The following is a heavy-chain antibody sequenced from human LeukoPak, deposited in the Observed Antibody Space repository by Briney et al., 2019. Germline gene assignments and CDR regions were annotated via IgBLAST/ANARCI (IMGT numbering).Heavy chain of an antibody. V-gene: IGHV3-33*01. Sequence: GRSRRLSCAASGFTFSSYGMHWVRQAPGKGLEWVAVIWYDGSNKYYADSVKGRFTISRDNSKNTLYLQMNSLRAEDTAVYYCARADEDSSSWYGGDAFDIWGQGTMVTVSS. D-gene: IGHD6-13*01. CDR1: GFTFSSYG. CDR2: IWYDGSNK. CDR3: ARADEDSSSWYGGDAFDI. J-gene: IGHJ3*02.